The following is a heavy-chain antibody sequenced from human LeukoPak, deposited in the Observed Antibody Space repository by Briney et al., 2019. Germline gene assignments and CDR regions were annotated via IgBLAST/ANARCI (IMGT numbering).Heavy chain of an antibody. D-gene: IGHD3-9*01. Sequence: PSETLSLTCTVSGGSISSYYWSWIRQPAGKGLEWVVRIYTSGSTNYNPALKSRVSMSVDTSKNQFSLKLSSVTAADTAVYYCARGYYDILTGYAYYFDYWGQGTLVTVSS. J-gene: IGHJ4*02. CDR1: GGSISSYY. V-gene: IGHV4-4*07. CDR2: IYTSGST. CDR3: ARGYYDILTGYAYYFDY.